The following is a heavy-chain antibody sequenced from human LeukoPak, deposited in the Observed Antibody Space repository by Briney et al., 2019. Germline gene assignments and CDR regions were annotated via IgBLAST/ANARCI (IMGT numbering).Heavy chain of an antibody. CDR3: ARDLRWSSRAFDI. J-gene: IGHJ3*02. Sequence: GGSLRLPCAASGFTFSSYAMHWVRQAPGKGLEWVAVISYDGSNKYYADSVKGRFTISRDNSKNTLYLQMNSLRAEDTAVYYCARDLRWSSRAFDIWGQGTMVTVSS. CDR1: GFTFSSYA. V-gene: IGHV3-30-3*01. D-gene: IGHD2-21*01. CDR2: ISYDGSNK.